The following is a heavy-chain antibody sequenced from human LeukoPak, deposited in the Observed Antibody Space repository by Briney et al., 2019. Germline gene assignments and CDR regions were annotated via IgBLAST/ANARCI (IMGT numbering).Heavy chain of an antibody. CDR2: IIPIFGTA. CDR3: ARDRSPQLLWFGELSHNWFDP. Sequence: ASVKVSCKASGGTFSSYAISWVRQAPGQGLEWMGGIIPIFGTANYAQKVQGRVTITTDESTSTAYMELSSLRSEDTAVYYCARDRSPQLLWFGELSHNWFDPWGQGTLVTVSS. J-gene: IGHJ5*02. D-gene: IGHD3-10*01. V-gene: IGHV1-69*05. CDR1: GGTFSSYA.